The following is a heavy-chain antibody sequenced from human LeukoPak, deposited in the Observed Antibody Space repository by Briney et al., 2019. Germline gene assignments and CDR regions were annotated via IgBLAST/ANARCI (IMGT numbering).Heavy chain of an antibody. J-gene: IGHJ5*02. Sequence: GGSLRLSCAASGFTFSDYYMSWIRQAPGKGLEWVSYISSSGSTIYYADSVKGRFTISRDNAKNSLNLQMNSLRAEDTAVYYCARVRRIVVPAAIRYQNWFDPWGQGTLVTVSS. CDR1: GFTFSDYY. CDR2: ISSSGSTI. V-gene: IGHV3-11*04. D-gene: IGHD2-2*02. CDR3: ARVRRIVVPAAIRYQNWFDP.